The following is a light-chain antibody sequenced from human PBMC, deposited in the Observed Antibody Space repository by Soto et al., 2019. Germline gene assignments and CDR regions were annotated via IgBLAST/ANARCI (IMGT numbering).Light chain of an antibody. V-gene: IGKV3-20*01. Sequence: IVLTQSPGTLSLSPGERATLSCRASQSVYSDFLAWYQQKPGQAPRLLIYGASSRATGIPDRFSGSGSGKDFTLTISSLELEEFAVYYCQQYGSSPLTFGGGTKVEIK. J-gene: IGKJ4*01. CDR3: QQYGSSPLT. CDR1: QSVYSDF. CDR2: GAS.